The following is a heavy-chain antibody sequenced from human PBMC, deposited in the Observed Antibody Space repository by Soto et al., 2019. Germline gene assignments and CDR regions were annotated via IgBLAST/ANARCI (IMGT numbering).Heavy chain of an antibody. CDR1: GGSISSGGYY. CDR2: IYYSGST. CDR3: ARGGHQWLVTFDY. D-gene: IGHD6-19*01. Sequence: QVQLQESGPGLVKPSQTLSLTCTVSGGSISSGGYYWSWIRQHPGKGLEWIGYIYYSGSTYYNPSLKSRVTISVDTSKNQSSLKLSSVTAADTAVYYCARGGHQWLVTFDYWGQGTLVTVSS. V-gene: IGHV4-31*03. J-gene: IGHJ4*02.